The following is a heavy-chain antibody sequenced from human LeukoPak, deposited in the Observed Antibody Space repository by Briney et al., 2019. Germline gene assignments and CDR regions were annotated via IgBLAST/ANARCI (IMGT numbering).Heavy chain of an antibody. V-gene: IGHV3-33*06. CDR3: ANDRDDYGDYIFDY. CDR1: GFTFSSYG. Sequence: PGGSLRLSCAASGFTFSSYGMHWVRQAPGKGLEWVAVMWYDGSNKYYADSVKGRFTISRDNSKNTLYLQMNSLRAEDTAVYYCANDRDDYGDYIFDYWGQGTLVTVSS. J-gene: IGHJ4*02. CDR2: MWYDGSNK. D-gene: IGHD4-17*01.